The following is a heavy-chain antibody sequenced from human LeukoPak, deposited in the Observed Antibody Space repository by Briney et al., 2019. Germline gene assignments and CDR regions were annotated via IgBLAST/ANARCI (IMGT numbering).Heavy chain of an antibody. J-gene: IGHJ4*02. CDR1: GGSMNSYY. V-gene: IGHV4-59*08. CDR2: IYYSGST. Sequence: PSETLSLTCSVSGGSMNSYYWSWIRQSPGKGLEWIGYIYYSGSTNYNPSLKSRVTISVDTSKNQFSLKLSSVTAADTAVYYCARHVWLQPFDYWGQGTLVAVSS. D-gene: IGHD3-9*01. CDR3: ARHVWLQPFDY.